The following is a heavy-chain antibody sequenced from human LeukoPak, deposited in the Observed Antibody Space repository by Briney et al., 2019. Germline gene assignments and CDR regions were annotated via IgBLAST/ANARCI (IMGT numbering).Heavy chain of an antibody. Sequence: SETLSLTCTVSGYSISSGYYWAWIRQPPGKGLEWIGSIYHSGGTYNNPSLKSRLTMSVDTSKNQFSLKLTSVTAADTAVYYCARGGGNGGGWVGHYYYMDVWGKGTTVTVSS. CDR1: GYSISSGYY. CDR3: ARGGGNGGGWVGHYYYMDV. D-gene: IGHD4-23*01. CDR2: IYHSGGT. J-gene: IGHJ6*03. V-gene: IGHV4-38-2*02.